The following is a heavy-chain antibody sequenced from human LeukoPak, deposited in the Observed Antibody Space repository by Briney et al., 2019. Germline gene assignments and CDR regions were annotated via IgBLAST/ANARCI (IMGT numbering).Heavy chain of an antibody. V-gene: IGHV4-4*07. J-gene: IGHJ3*02. D-gene: IGHD1-1*01. CDR3: ARWPTTQGTFDI. Sequence: SETLSLTCTVSSGSISTYYWNWIRQPAGKGLEWIGRISSSWSTNYNASLKSRVTLSIDTSKNQFSLKLTSVTAADTAVYYCARWPTTQGTFDIWGQGTMVTVSS. CDR1: SGSISTYY. CDR2: ISSSWST.